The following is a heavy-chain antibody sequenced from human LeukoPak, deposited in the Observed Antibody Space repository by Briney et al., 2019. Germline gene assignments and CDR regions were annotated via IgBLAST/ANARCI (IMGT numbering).Heavy chain of an antibody. CDR3: ARDPITIFGVVIPLDY. J-gene: IGHJ4*02. CDR1: GFTFSSYW. V-gene: IGHV3-7*01. Sequence: GGSLRLSCAASGFTFSSYWMSWVRQAPGKGLEWVANIKQDGSEKYYVDSVKGRFTISRDNAKNSLYLQMNSLRAEDTAVYYCARDPITIFGVVIPLDYWGQGTLVTVSS. D-gene: IGHD3-3*01. CDR2: IKQDGSEK.